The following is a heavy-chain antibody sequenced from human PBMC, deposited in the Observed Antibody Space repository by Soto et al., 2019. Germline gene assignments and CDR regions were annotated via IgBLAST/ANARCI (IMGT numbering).Heavy chain of an antibody. CDR2: IKSDVSTT. Sequence: EVQLVGSGGGLVQPGGSLRLSCAASGFTFSNYWMHWVRQAPGKGLVWVSRIKSDVSTTSYADSVKGRFTISRDNAKNTLYLQMNSLRAEDTAVYYCARGGWGAYYFDYWGQGTLVTVSS. D-gene: IGHD1-26*01. V-gene: IGHV3-74*01. CDR3: ARGGWGAYYFDY. CDR1: GFTFSNYW. J-gene: IGHJ4*02.